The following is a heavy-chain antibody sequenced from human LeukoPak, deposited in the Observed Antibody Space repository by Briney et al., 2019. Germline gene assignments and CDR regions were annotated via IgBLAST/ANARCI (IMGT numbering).Heavy chain of an antibody. D-gene: IGHD3-16*01. CDR1: GGSISSSSYY. Sequence: RSESPSLTCTVSGGSISSSSYYWGWIRQPPGKGLEWIGSIYYSGSTYYNPSLKSRVTISVDTSKNQFSLKLGSVTAADTAVYYCASLTSMGGFYYYYGMDVWGQG. J-gene: IGHJ6*02. CDR3: ASLTSMGGFYYYYGMDV. CDR2: IYYSGST. V-gene: IGHV4-39*01.